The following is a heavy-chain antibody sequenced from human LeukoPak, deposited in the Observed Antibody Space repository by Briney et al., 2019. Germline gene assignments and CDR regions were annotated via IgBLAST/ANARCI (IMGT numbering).Heavy chain of an antibody. CDR2: ISWNSGSI. CDR3: ARVGSRMYNWNYALGY. CDR1: GFTFDDYA. Sequence: PGGSLRLSCAASGFTFDDYAMHWVRQAPGKGLEWVSGISWNSGSIGYADSVKGRFTIFRDNAKNSLYLQMNSLRAEDTALYYCARVGSRMYNWNYALGYWGQGTLVTVSS. J-gene: IGHJ4*02. D-gene: IGHD1-7*01. V-gene: IGHV3-9*01.